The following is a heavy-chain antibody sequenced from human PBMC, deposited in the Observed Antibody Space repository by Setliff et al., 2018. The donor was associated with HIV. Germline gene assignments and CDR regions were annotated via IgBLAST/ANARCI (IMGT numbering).Heavy chain of an antibody. CDR2: IYYSGST. D-gene: IGHD3-10*01. V-gene: IGHV4-39*07. CDR3: AKARGPEGYFDS. J-gene: IGHJ4*02. Sequence: SETLSLTCTVSGGSINTGSYYWGWIRQPPGKGLESIGTIYYSGSTYYKSSLKSRLTISVDTSKNQFSLKMSSVTAADTAVYYCAKARGPEGYFDSWGQGTLVTVSS. CDR1: GGSINTGSYY.